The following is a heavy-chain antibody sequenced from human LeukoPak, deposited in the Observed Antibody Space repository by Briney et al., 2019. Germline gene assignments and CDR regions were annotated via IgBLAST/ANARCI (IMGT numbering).Heavy chain of an antibody. J-gene: IGHJ4*02. V-gene: IGHV1-69*04. CDR2: IIPILGIA. Sequence: SVKVSCKASGGTFSSYAISWVRQAPGQGLEWMGRIIPILGIANYAQKFQGRVTITADKSTSTAYMELSSLRPEDTAVYYCARGYSSGPRDYWGQGTLVTVSS. CDR3: ARGYSSGPRDY. D-gene: IGHD6-19*01. CDR1: GGTFSSYA.